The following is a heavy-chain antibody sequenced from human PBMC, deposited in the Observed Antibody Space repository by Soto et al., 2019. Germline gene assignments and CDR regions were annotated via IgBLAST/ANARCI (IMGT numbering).Heavy chain of an antibody. CDR3: ASLYDFWSGDAFDI. CDR1: GYTFTSYD. J-gene: IGHJ3*02. Sequence: ASVKVSCKASGYTFTSYDINWVRQATGQGLEWMGWMNPNSGNTGYAQKFQGRVTMTRNTSISTAYMELSSLRSEDTAVYFCASLYDFWSGDAFDIWGQGTMVTVSS. D-gene: IGHD3-3*01. V-gene: IGHV1-8*01. CDR2: MNPNSGNT.